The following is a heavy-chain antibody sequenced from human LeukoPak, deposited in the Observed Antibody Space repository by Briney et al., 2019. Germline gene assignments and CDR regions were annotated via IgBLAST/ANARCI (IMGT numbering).Heavy chain of an antibody. CDR2: IYYSGST. CDR1: GDSISSRSYY. D-gene: IGHD3-3*02. J-gene: IGHJ5*02. V-gene: IGHV4-39*01. CDR3: ARHIQIAFRVFRLGWIDP. Sequence: SETLSLTCTASGDSISSRSYYWGWIRQPPGKGLEWIGSIYYSGSTYYNPSLKSRVTMSVDTSKNQFSLKLSSVTAADTAVYYCARHIQIAFRVFRLGWIDPWGQGTLVTVSS.